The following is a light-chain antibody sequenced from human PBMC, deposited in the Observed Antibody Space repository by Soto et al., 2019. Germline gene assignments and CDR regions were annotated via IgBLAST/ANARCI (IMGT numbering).Light chain of an antibody. CDR2: GAS. J-gene: IGKJ4*01. Sequence: EIVLTQSPGTLSLSPGERATLSCRASQSVSSSYLAWYQQKPGQAPRLLIYGASSRATGISDRFSGSGSGTDFTLTISRLEPEDFAVYYCQQYGSSFGGGTKVDI. V-gene: IGKV3-20*01. CDR1: QSVSSSY. CDR3: QQYGSS.